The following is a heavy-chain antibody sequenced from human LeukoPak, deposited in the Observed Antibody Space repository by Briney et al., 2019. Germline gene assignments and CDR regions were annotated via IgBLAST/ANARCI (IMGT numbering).Heavy chain of an antibody. J-gene: IGHJ4*02. D-gene: IGHD1-26*01. CDR1: GSTFSSYA. CDR3: ARDRGGGSYTDYFDY. Sequence: SVKVSCKASGSTFSSYAISWVRQAPGQGLEWMGGIIPIFGTANYAQKFQGRVTITTDESTSTAYMELSSLRSEDTAVYYCARDRGGGSYTDYFDYWGQGTLVTVSS. V-gene: IGHV1-69*05. CDR2: IIPIFGTA.